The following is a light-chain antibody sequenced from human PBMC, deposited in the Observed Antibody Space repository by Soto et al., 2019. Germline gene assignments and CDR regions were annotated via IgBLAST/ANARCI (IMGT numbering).Light chain of an antibody. CDR2: GAS. CDR1: QSVSGN. CDR3: QQYNNWPL. Sequence: EIVMTQSPATLSVSPGERATLSCRASQSVSGNLAWYQQKPGQAPRLLIDGASTRATGIPARFSGSGSGTEFTLTISSLQSEDFAVYYCQQYNNWPLFGQGTKVDIK. V-gene: IGKV3-15*01. J-gene: IGKJ1*01.